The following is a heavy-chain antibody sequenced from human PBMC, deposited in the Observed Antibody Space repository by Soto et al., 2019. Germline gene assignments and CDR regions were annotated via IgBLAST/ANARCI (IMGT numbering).Heavy chain of an antibody. J-gene: IGHJ3*02. CDR3: ATIGNSSGYFPRRGAFDI. Sequence: SETLSLTCTVSGYSISSGYYWGWIRQPPGKGLEWIGSIYHSGSTYYNPSLKSRVTISVDTSKNQFSLKLSSVTAADTAVYYCATIGNSSGYFPRRGAFDIWGQGTMVTVSS. CDR2: IYHSGST. D-gene: IGHD3-22*01. CDR1: GYSISSGYY. V-gene: IGHV4-38-2*02.